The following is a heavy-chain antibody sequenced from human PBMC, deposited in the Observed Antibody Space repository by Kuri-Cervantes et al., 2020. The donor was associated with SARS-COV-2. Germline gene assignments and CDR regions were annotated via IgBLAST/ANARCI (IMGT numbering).Heavy chain of an antibody. CDR3: ARDRGEQWLVSHYYYYGMDV. CDR2: INPNSGGT. D-gene: IGHD6-19*01. J-gene: IGHJ6*02. V-gene: IGHV1-2*02. CDR1: GYTFTGYY. Sequence: ASVKVSCKASGYTFTGYYMHWVRQAPGQGLEWMGWINPNSGGTNYAQKFQGRVTMTRDTSISTAYTELSRLRSDDTAVYYCARDRGEQWLVSHYYYYGMDVWGQGTTVTVSS.